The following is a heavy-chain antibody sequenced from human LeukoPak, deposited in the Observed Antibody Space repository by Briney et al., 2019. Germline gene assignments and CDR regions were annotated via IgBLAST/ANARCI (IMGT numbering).Heavy chain of an antibody. CDR1: GGPFSGYY. D-gene: IGHD3-3*01. J-gene: IGHJ4*02. CDR3: AKGRKRPIFDY. Sequence: SETLSLTCAVYGGPFSGYYWSWIRQPPGKGLEWIGEINHSGSTNYNPSLKSRVTISVDTSKNQFSLKLSSVTAADTAVYYCAKGRKRPIFDYWGQGTLVTVSS. CDR2: INHSGST. V-gene: IGHV4-34*01.